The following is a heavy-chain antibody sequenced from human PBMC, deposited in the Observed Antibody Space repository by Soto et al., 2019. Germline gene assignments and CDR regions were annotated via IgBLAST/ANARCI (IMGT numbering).Heavy chain of an antibody. D-gene: IGHD3-3*01. CDR2: ISYDGSNK. V-gene: IGHV3-30*18. CDR1: GFSFSSYA. J-gene: IGHJ3*02. Sequence: QVRLVESGGGVVQPGRSLRLSCAVSGFSFSSYAMHWVRQAPGKGLEWVAVISYDGSNKYYADSVKGRFTISRDNSNNTLTRQMNRVRAEYTSVDYCANCSGRCLESLLYYDAFEIWCQGTMVTVSS. CDR3: ANCSGRCLESLLYYDAFEI.